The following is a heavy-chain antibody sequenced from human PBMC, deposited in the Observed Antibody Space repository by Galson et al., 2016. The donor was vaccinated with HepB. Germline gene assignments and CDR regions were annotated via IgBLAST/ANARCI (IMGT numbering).Heavy chain of an antibody. CDR1: GGSINKYDW. CDR2: IYESGTT. J-gene: IGHJ5*02. D-gene: IGHD2-15*01. CDR3: ARLITRYCSASTCSDHDINWFDP. V-gene: IGHV4-4*02. Sequence: ETLSLTCAVSGGSINKYDWWSWVRQPPGKGLEWIGEIYESGTTNYNVSLRSRVTISVDRSRNQFSLKMNSVTAADTAVYYCARLITRYCSASTCSDHDINWFDPWGQGTLVTVSS.